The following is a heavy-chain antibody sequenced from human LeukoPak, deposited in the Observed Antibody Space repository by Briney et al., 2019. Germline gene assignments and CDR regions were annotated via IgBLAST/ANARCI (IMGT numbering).Heavy chain of an antibody. CDR3: ARALWLGEGFFDY. Sequence: AGGSLRLSCAASGFTFSSYAMSWIRQAPGKGLEWVSHISSSGSTIYYADSMKGRFTISRDNAKNSLYLQMNSLRAEDTAVYYCARALWLGEGFFDYWGQGTLVTVSS. CDR2: ISSSGSTI. D-gene: IGHD3-10*01. J-gene: IGHJ4*02. CDR1: GFTFSSYA. V-gene: IGHV3-48*04.